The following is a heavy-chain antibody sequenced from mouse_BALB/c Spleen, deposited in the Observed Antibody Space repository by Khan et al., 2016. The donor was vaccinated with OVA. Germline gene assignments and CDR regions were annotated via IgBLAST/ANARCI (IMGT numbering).Heavy chain of an antibody. Sequence: QVQLQQPGAELVKPGASVRLSCKASGYTFTSYYMYWVKQRPGQGLEWIGGINPSDGGTNFTEKFKSKATLTVDKSSSTAYMQLSSLTSEDSVVYYGTRSGWAAFGYWGQGTLVTVSA. V-gene: IGHV1S81*02. D-gene: IGHD1-1*02. CDR1: GYTFTSYY. CDR2: INPSDGGT. J-gene: IGHJ3*01. CDR3: TRSGWAAFGY.